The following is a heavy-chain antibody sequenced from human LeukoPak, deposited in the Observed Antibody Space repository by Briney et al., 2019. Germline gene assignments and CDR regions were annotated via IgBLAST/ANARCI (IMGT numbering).Heavy chain of an antibody. CDR1: GYTLTSYG. CDR3: ARDRGDGYNYFPFDY. V-gene: IGHV1-18*01. J-gene: IGHJ4*02. CDR2: ISAYNGNT. Sequence: ASVKVSCKASGYTLTSYGISWVRQAPGQGLEWMGWISAYNGNTNYAQKLQGRVTMTTDTSTSTAYMELRSLRSDDTAVYYCARDRGDGYNYFPFDYWGQGTLVTVSS. D-gene: IGHD5-24*01.